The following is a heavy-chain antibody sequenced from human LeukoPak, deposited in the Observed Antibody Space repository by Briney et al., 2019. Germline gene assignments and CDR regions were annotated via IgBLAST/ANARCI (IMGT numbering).Heavy chain of an antibody. Sequence: SETLSLTCTVSGGSISPHSWSWIRQPPGKGLEWIGYIFYIGHTNYNPSLKSRVTISLDTSKNQFSLKLSSVTAADTAVYYCARHPIWFGELLPTFDYWGQGTLVTVSS. CDR3: ARHPIWFGELLPTFDY. J-gene: IGHJ4*02. D-gene: IGHD3-10*01. CDR2: IFYIGHT. V-gene: IGHV4-59*08. CDR1: GGSISPHS.